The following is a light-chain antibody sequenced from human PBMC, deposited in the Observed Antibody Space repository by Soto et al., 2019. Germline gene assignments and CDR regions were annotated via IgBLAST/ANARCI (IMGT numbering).Light chain of an antibody. CDR2: AAS. Sequence: DIQMTQSPSSLSATVGDRVTMTCRASQSISNYLNWYQQKPGKAPKLLIYAASSLQSGVPSRFSGSGSGTDFTLTISSLQPEDFATYYCQQSYITPWTFGQGTKVEIK. J-gene: IGKJ1*01. CDR3: QQSYITPWT. V-gene: IGKV1-39*01. CDR1: QSISNY.